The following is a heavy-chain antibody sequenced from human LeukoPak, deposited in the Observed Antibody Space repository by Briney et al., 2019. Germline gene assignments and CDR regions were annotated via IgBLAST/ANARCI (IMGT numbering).Heavy chain of an antibody. CDR1: GDSIGSGRYY. CDR2: LYPTSGSF. J-gene: IGHJ5*02. CDR3: ARGSYDARLRPPDL. D-gene: IGHD3-16*01. Sequence: PSETLSLTCTVSGDSIGSGRYYCSWIRQPAGKGLEWIGRLYPTSGSFNYSPSLKSRLTISVDTSNNTFSLRLSSVTAADTALYFCARGSYDARLRPPDLWGRGTLVTVSS. V-gene: IGHV4-61*02.